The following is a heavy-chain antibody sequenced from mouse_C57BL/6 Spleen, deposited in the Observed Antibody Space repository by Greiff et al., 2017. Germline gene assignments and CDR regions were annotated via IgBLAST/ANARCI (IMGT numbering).Heavy chain of an antibody. Sequence: EVQLKESGPGMVKPSQSLSLTCTVTGYSITSGYDWHWIRHFPGNKLEWMGYISYSGSTNYNPSLKSRISITHDTSKNHFFLKLNSVTTEDTATYYCARERRYYFDYWGQGTTLTVSS. CDR3: ARERRYYFDY. CDR2: ISYSGST. J-gene: IGHJ2*01. V-gene: IGHV3-1*01. CDR1: GYSITSGYD.